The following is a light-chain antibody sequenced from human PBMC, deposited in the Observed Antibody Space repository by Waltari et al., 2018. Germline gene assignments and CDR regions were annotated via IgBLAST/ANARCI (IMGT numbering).Light chain of an antibody. J-gene: IGKJ5*01. Sequence: DIQLTQSPSFLSASVGDRVTITCRASQDISSYLSWYQQKPGKAPNLLIYTASTLQSGVPSRFSGSRSGTEFTLTISSLQPEDFATYYCQQLNSYPLTFGQGTRPDIK. CDR2: TAS. CDR1: QDISSY. CDR3: QQLNSYPLT. V-gene: IGKV1-9*01.